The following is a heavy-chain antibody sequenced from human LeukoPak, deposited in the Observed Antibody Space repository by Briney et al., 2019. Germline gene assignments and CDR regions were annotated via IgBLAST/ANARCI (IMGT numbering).Heavy chain of an antibody. CDR3: ARDSTVFGVVAQRNWFDP. CDR1: GFTFSYYS. CDR2: ISSSSTI. D-gene: IGHD3-3*01. Sequence: PGGSLRLSCAASGFTFSYYSMNWVRQAPGKGLEWVSYISSSSTIYYADSVKGRFTISRDNAKNSLYLQMNSLRAEDTAVYYCARDSTVFGVVAQRNWFDPWGQGTLVTVSS. V-gene: IGHV3-48*01. J-gene: IGHJ5*02.